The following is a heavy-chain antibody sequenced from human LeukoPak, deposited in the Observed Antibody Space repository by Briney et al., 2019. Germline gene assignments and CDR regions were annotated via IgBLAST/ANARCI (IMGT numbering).Heavy chain of an antibody. J-gene: IGHJ6*04. CDR1: GYTFTSYD. D-gene: IGHD3-10*01. Sequence: ASVKVSFKASGYTFTSYDINWVRQATGQGLEWMGWMNPNSGNTGYAQKFQGRVTMTRNTSISTAYMELSSLRSEDTAVYYCATAYGSGSGGERMDVWGKGTTVTVSS. V-gene: IGHV1-8*01. CDR3: ATAYGSGSGGERMDV. CDR2: MNPNSGNT.